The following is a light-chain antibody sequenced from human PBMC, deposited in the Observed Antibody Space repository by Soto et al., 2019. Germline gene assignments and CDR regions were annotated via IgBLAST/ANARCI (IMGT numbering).Light chain of an antibody. J-gene: IGKJ1*01. CDR1: QSVSSY. CDR2: DAS. V-gene: IGKV3-11*01. Sequence: EIVLTQSPATLSLSPGERATLSCRASQSVSSYLAWYQQKPGQAPKLLIYDASNLASGIPARFSGSGSGTDFTLTISSLQPEDFATYYCQQSYSTPTWTFGQGTKVDIK. CDR3: QQSYSTPTWT.